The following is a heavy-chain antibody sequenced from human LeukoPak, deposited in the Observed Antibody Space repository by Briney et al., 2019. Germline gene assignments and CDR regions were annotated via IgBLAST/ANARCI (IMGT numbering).Heavy chain of an antibody. CDR1: GYTFTGYY. CDR2: INPNSGGT. CDR3: ARDLYNWNNLDY. V-gene: IGHV1-2*02. Sequence: APVKVSCKASGYTFTGYYMHWVRQAPGQGLEWMGWINPNSGGTNYAQKFQGRVTMTRDTSISTAYMELSRLRSDDTAVYYCARDLYNWNNLDYWGQGTLVTVSS. J-gene: IGHJ4*02. D-gene: IGHD1/OR15-1a*01.